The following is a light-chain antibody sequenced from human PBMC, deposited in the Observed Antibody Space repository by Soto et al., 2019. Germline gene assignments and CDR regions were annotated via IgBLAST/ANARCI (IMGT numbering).Light chain of an antibody. CDR1: QSISSY. CDR3: QQSYSISFT. CDR2: AAS. Sequence: DIQMTQSPSSLSASLGDRVTITCRASQSISSYLNWYQQKPGKAPKLLIYAASSLQSGVPSRFSGSGSGTDFTLTISSLQPEDFATYYCQQSYSISFTFGPGTKVVIK. V-gene: IGKV1-39*01. J-gene: IGKJ3*01.